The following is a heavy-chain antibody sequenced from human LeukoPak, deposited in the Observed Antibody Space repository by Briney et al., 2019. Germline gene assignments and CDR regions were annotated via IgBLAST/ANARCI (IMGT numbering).Heavy chain of an antibody. Sequence: PGESLRISCKGSGYSFTSYWISWVRQMPGKGLEWMGRIDPSDSYTNYSPSFQGHVTISADKSISTAYLQWGSLKASDTAMYYCARPILTGYYSDAFDIWGQGTMVTVSS. D-gene: IGHD3-9*01. J-gene: IGHJ3*02. CDR1: GYSFTSYW. CDR3: ARPILTGYYSDAFDI. V-gene: IGHV5-10-1*01. CDR2: IDPSDSYT.